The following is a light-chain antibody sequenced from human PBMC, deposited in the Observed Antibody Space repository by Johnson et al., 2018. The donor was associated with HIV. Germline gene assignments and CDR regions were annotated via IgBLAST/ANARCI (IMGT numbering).Light chain of an antibody. J-gene: IGLJ1*01. Sequence: QSVLTQPPSVSAAPGQKVTISCSGSTSNIGNNYVSWYQQLPGTAPKLLIYDNNKRPSGIPDRFSGSKSGTSATLGITGLQTGDEADYYCGTWDSSLSAGGVVRTGTQGTGL. CDR3: GTWDSSLSAGGV. CDR2: DNN. V-gene: IGLV1-51*01. CDR1: TSNIGNNY.